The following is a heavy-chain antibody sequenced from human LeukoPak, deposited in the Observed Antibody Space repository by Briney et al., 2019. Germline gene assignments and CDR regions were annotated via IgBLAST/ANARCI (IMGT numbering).Heavy chain of an antibody. J-gene: IGHJ3*02. V-gene: IGHV3-23*01. CDR2: ISGSGVST. CDR1: GFTFSSYA. CDR3: ARDLAWDAFDI. Sequence: GGSLRLSCAASGFTFSSYAMSWVRQAPGKGLEWVSGISGSGVSTYYADSVKGRFTISRDNSKNSLYLQMNSLRAEDTAVYYCARDLAWDAFDIWGQGTMVTVSS.